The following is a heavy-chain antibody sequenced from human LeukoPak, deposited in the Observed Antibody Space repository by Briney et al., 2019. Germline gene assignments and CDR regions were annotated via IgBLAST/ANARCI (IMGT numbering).Heavy chain of an antibody. CDR2: ISGSGDNT. Sequence: GGSLRLSCTASGYTFGNYAMSWVRQARGKGLEWVSSISGSGDNTYYADSVKGRFTISRDNSKNTLYLQMNSLRAEDTALYYCAKDFVRYNIQFDYWGQGALVTVSS. CDR1: GYTFGNYA. CDR3: AKDFVRYNIQFDY. D-gene: IGHD1-1*01. J-gene: IGHJ4*02. V-gene: IGHV3-23*01.